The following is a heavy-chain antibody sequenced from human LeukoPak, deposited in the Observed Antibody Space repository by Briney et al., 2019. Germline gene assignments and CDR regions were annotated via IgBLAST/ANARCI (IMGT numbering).Heavy chain of an antibody. Sequence: GRSLRLSCAASGFTFSSYGMHWVRQAPGKGLEWVAVIWYDGSNKYYADSVKGRFTISRDNSKNTLYLQMNSLRAEDTAVYYCARDQHGYGSGWYGRYYYYYYGMDVWGLGTTVTVSS. CDR2: IWYDGSNK. V-gene: IGHV3-33*01. CDR1: GFTFSSYG. D-gene: IGHD6-19*01. CDR3: ARDQHGYGSGWYGRYYYYYYGMDV. J-gene: IGHJ6*02.